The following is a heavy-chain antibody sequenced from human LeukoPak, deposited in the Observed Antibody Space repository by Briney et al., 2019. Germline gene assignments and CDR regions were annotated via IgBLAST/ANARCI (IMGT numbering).Heavy chain of an antibody. J-gene: IGHJ4*02. CDR2: ISYDGTNK. V-gene: IGHV3-30*18. Sequence: GGSLRLSCAASGFTFSSFGMHWVRQAPGKGLEWVAVISYDGTNKYYADSVKGRLTISRDNSKNTVFRQMNSLRPEDTAVYYCAKDEGQRLAHFDYWGQGTLVTVSS. D-gene: IGHD6-19*01. CDR3: AKDEGQRLAHFDY. CDR1: GFTFSSFG.